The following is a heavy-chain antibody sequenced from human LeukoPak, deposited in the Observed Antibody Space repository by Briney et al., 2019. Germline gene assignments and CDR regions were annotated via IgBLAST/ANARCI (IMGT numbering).Heavy chain of an antibody. J-gene: IGHJ4*02. D-gene: IGHD1-14*01. CDR2: IYHSGST. CDR3: ARTDRAALDY. Sequence: PSETLSLTCTVSGGSISSGSYCWSWIRQPPGEGLEWIGYIYHSGSTYYNPSLKSRVTISVDTSKNQFSLRLTSLTASDTAVYYCARTDRAALDYWGQGTLVTVSS. CDR1: GGSISSGSYC. V-gene: IGHV4-30-2*05.